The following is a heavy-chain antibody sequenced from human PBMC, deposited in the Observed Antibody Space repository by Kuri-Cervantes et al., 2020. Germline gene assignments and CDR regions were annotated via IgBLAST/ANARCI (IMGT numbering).Heavy chain of an antibody. CDR3: AKDALVKGLGSWFDP. CDR2: VGFTNDVT. D-gene: IGHD5-12*01. V-gene: IGHV3-23*01. Sequence: GESLKISCAVSGFTLSQFAMNWVRQTPEKGLEWVAYVGFTNDVTGYADSVRGRFTISRDNSKNTVYLQMNSLRVEDTAVYHCAKDALVKGLGSWFDPWGQGTLVTVSS. CDR1: GFTLSQFA. J-gene: IGHJ5*02.